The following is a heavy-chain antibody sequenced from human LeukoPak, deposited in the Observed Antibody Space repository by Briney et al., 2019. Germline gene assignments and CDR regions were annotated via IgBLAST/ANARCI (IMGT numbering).Heavy chain of an antibody. CDR3: ARGAADIVVVVAATSYY. CDR2: ISSSGSTI. Sequence: PGGSLRLSCAASGFTFSDYYMSWLRQAPGKGLEWVSYISSSGSTIYYADSVKGRFTISSDNAKNSLYLQMNSLRAEDTAVYYCARGAADIVVVVAATSYYWGQGTLVTVSS. J-gene: IGHJ4*02. CDR1: GFTFSDYY. D-gene: IGHD2-15*01. V-gene: IGHV3-11*04.